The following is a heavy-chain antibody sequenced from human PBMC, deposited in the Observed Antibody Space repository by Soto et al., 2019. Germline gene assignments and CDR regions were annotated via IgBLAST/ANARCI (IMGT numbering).Heavy chain of an antibody. D-gene: IGHD5-18*01. Sequence: EVQLLESGGGLVQPGGSLRLSCATSGFTFSDHAMHWVRQAPGEGLEWVSGVRGDFVTTPYADSVKGRFTISRDNAKNSLYLQMNSLRAEDTAVYYCARQDTAMTYNWFDPWGQGTLVTVSS. CDR1: GFTFSDHA. J-gene: IGHJ5*02. CDR3: ARQDTAMTYNWFDP. V-gene: IGHV3-48*04. CDR2: VRGDFVTT.